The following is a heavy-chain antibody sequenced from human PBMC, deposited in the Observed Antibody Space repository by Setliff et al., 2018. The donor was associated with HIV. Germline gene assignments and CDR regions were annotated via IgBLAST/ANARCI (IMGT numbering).Heavy chain of an antibody. CDR1: GASMTSHY. V-gene: IGHV4-59*08. CDR2: IYGSGTT. Sequence: SETLSLTCSVAGASMTSHYLTWIRQPRGMGLEWIGNIYGSGTTKYNPSLRSRVTISVDKSKNQLSLSLDSVTAADTAVYYCARQAWHSGRNGYFVDYWGQGMLVTVSS. CDR3: ARQAWHSGRNGYFVDY. D-gene: IGHD3-22*01. J-gene: IGHJ4*02.